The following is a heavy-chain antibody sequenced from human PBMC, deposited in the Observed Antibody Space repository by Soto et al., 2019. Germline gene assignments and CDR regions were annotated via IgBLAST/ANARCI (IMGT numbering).Heavy chain of an antibody. CDR1: GGSISSGYY. D-gene: IGHD2-15*01. CDR2: IYYSGNT. CDR3: AREFQHSSAFDI. Sequence: SETLSLTCTVSGGSISSGYYWSWIRQYPGKGLEWIGYIYYSGNTYYNPSLKSRVSISLDTSKSQFSLKLDSVTAADTAIYYCAREFQHSSAFDIWGQGTMVTVSS. V-gene: IGHV4-31*03. J-gene: IGHJ3*02.